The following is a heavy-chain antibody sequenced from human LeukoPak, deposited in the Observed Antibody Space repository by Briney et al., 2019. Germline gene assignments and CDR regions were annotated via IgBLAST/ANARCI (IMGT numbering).Heavy chain of an antibody. D-gene: IGHD4-17*01. Sequence: GGSLRLSCSASGFTFSSYAIHWVRQAPGKGLEYVSAISSNGGSTYYADSVKGRFTISRDNSKNTLYLQMSSLRAEDTAVYYCVKGFRPYGDDYWGQGTLVTVSS. CDR2: ISSNGGST. CDR1: GFTFSSYA. CDR3: VKGFRPYGDDY. J-gene: IGHJ4*02. V-gene: IGHV3-64D*06.